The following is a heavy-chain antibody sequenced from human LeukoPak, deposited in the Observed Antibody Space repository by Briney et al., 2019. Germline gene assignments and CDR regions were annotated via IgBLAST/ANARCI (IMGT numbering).Heavy chain of an antibody. CDR2: IKQDESEK. V-gene: IGHV3-7*01. CDR1: GFTFSNYW. Sequence: PGGSLRLSCSASGFTFSNYWMSWVRQAPGRGLEWVANIKQDESEKYHVDSVKGRFTISRDNAKNSPYLQMNSLRAEDTAVYYCARDRAGSYWGQGTLVIVSS. J-gene: IGHJ4*02. D-gene: IGHD3-10*01. CDR3: ARDRAGSY.